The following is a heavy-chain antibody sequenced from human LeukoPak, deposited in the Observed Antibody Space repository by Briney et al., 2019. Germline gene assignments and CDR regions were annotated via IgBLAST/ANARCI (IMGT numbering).Heavy chain of an antibody. V-gene: IGHV3-48*01. CDR3: ASHATGIYYFDY. CDR2: ITNSGNSK. D-gene: IGHD1-14*01. J-gene: IGHJ4*02. Sequence: PGGSLRLSCAASEFTFSSYSMNWVRQAPGKGLEWVSYITNSGNSKSYADSVKGRFTISRDNTKNSLYLQMNGLRAEDTAVYYCASHATGIYYFDYWGQGTLVTVSS. CDR1: EFTFSSYS.